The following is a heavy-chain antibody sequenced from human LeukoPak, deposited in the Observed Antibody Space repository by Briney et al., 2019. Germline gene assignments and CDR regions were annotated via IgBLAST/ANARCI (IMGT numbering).Heavy chain of an antibody. V-gene: IGHV3-11*01. CDR1: GSTSSDYY. D-gene: IGHD2-15*01. J-gene: IGHJ6*02. Sequence: GGSLRLSCAASGSTSSDYYMSWIRQAPGKGLEWVSYISSSGSTIYYADSVKGRFTISRDNAKNSLYLQMNSLRAEDTAVYYCAREIVVVVAAIYYYYGMDVWGQGTTVTVSS. CDR2: ISSSGSTI. CDR3: AREIVVVVAAIYYYYGMDV.